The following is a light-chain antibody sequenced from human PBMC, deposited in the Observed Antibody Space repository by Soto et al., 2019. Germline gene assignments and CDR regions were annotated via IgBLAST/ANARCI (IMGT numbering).Light chain of an antibody. Sequence: DIQMTQSPSTLSASVGDRVTITCRASQSITGWLAWYQQKPGKAPKLLIYKASSLESGVPSRFTGSGSGTELTLTINSLQPDDFATYYCQQYNSYSPGFGQGTQVEIK. CDR1: QSITGW. CDR2: KAS. CDR3: QQYNSYSPG. J-gene: IGKJ1*01. V-gene: IGKV1-5*03.